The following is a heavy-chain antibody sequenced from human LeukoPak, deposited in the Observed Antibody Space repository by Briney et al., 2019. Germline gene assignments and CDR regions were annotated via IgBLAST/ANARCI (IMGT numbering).Heavy chain of an antibody. CDR2: IYHSGDT. CDR3: ARVSSSWYQDWYFDL. J-gene: IGHJ2*01. Sequence: SETLSLTCIVSGYSITSGYYWGWIRQPPGKELAWIGSIYHSGDTYYNPPLKRRVTISVDTSKNQFSLKLSSVTAADTAVYYCARVSSSWYQDWYFDLWGRGTLVTVSS. V-gene: IGHV4-38-2*02. CDR1: GYSITSGYY. D-gene: IGHD6-13*01.